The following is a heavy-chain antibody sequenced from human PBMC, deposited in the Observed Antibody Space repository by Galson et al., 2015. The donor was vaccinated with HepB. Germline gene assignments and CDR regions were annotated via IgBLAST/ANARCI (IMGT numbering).Heavy chain of an antibody. D-gene: IGHD7-27*01. CDR2: VITNLGVG. CDR3: SRVPVGSSMGIPFDY. V-gene: IGHV1-69*02. CDR1: GGTFSGYS. J-gene: IGHJ4*02. Sequence: SVKVSCKASGGTFSGYSIHWVRQAPGQGLEWMGRVITNLGVGNSPQNFRDRVTFTVDTSRTTAYMELSSLTSDDTAVYFCSRVPVGSSMGIPFDYWGQGTLVTVSS.